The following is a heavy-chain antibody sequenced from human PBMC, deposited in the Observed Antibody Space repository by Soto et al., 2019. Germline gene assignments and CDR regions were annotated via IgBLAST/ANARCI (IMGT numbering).Heavy chain of an antibody. CDR3: AKKVNSGSGSQYFDY. CDR2: FRAGGDDGTT. J-gene: IGHJ4*02. D-gene: IGHD3-10*01. V-gene: IGHV3-23*01. CDR1: GFTFSSYS. Sequence: PXVSLLLSCVASGFTFSSYSMSWVRQAPGKGLEWVSGFRAGGDDGTTYYADSVKGRFTISRDNSKNTLFLQMNSLRAEDTAIYYCAKKVNSGSGSQYFDYFGQGTLVTVSS.